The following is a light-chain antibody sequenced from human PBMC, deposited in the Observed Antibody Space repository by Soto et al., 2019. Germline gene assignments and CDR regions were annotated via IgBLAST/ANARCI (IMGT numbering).Light chain of an antibody. CDR3: SSYSSSSFYV. J-gene: IGLJ1*01. CDR1: SSDVGAYNY. Sequence: QSVLTQPASVSGSPGQSITISCTGTSSDVGAYNYVSWYQQHPGKAPKLIIYEVSDRPSGVSNRFSGSKSGNTASLTISGLQAEDEADYYCSSYSSSSFYVFGTGTKVTVL. CDR2: EVS. V-gene: IGLV2-14*03.